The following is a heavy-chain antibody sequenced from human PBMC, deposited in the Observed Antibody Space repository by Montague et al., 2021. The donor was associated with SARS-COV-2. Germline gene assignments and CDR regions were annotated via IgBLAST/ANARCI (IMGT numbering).Heavy chain of an antibody. CDR2: TYYRSEWHT. J-gene: IGHJ4*02. Sequence: CAISGDSVSSTAAAWNWNRQSPSRHVEWLGRTYYRSEWHTDYAVSVEGRLAIDADTSKNQFSLQLHSVTPEDSAVYYCASGWTLFDWGQGTLVTVSS. D-gene: IGHD6-19*01. V-gene: IGHV6-1*01. CDR1: GDSVSSTAAA. CDR3: ASGWTLFD.